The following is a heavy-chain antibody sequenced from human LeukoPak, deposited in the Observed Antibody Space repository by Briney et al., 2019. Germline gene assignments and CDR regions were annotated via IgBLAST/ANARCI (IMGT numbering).Heavy chain of an antibody. Sequence: SVKVSCKASGGTFSSYAISWVRQAPGQGLEWMGGIIPIFGTANYAQKFQGRVTITADKSTSTAYMELSSLRSEDTAVYYCARDVGSYYDILTGYYVGKFFYMDVWGKGTTVTVSS. D-gene: IGHD3-9*01. CDR1: GGTFSSYA. V-gene: IGHV1-69*06. CDR3: ARDVGSYYDILTGYYVGKFFYMDV. CDR2: IIPIFGTA. J-gene: IGHJ6*03.